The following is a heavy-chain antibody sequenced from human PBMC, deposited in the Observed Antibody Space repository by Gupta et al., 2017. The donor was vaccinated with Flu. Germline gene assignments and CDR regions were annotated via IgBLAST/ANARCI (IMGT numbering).Heavy chain of an antibody. J-gene: IGHJ3*02. CDR2: TYYRSKWYN. Sequence: QVQLQQSGPGLVKPSQTLSLTCAISGDSVSSNSAPWNWIRQSPSRGLEWLGRTYYRSKWYNDYAVSVKSRITINPDTSKNQCSLQLNSVTPEDTGVYYCAREQVEMATMAEGRGIDALDIWGQGTMVTVA. CDR1: GDSVSSNSAP. V-gene: IGHV6-1*01. CDR3: AREQVEMATMAEGRGIDALDI. D-gene: IGHD5-12*01.